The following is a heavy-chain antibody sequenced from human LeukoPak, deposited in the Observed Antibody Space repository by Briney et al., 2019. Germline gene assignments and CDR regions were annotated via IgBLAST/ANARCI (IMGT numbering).Heavy chain of an antibody. CDR2: INHSGST. CDR3: ARGGQWLRRLDY. V-gene: IGHV4-34*01. CDR1: SGSFSGYY. Sequence: SETLSLTCAVYSGSFSGYYWSWIRQPPGKGLEWIGEINHSGSTNYNPSLKSRVTISVDTSKNQFSLKLSSVTAADTAVYYCARGGQWLRRLDYWGQGTLVTVSS. D-gene: IGHD5-12*01. J-gene: IGHJ4*02.